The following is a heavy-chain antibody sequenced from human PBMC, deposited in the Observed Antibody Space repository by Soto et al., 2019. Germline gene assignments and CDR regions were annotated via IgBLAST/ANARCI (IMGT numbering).Heavy chain of an antibody. V-gene: IGHV3-21*01. CDR3: ASSGVVPAAFYYYYGMDV. CDR1: GFTFSSYS. Sequence: EVQLVESGGGLVKPGGSLRLSCAASGFTFSSYSMNWVRQAPGKGLEWVSSISSSSSYIYYADSVKGRFTISRDNAKNPLDLQMNRLRAEDTAVYYCASSGVVPAAFYYYYGMDVWGQGTTVTVSS. CDR2: ISSSSSYI. J-gene: IGHJ6*02. D-gene: IGHD2-2*01.